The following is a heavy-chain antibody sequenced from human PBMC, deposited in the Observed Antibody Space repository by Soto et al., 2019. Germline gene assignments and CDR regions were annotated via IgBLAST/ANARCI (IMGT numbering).Heavy chain of an antibody. D-gene: IGHD6-13*01. Sequence: SGGSLRLSCAASGFTFSGSAMHWVRQASGKGLEWVGRIRSKANSYATAYAASVKGRFTISRDDSKNTAYLQMNSLKTEDTAVYYCTRLRWYSTPGELGPLFQHWGQGTLVTVSS. J-gene: IGHJ1*01. CDR2: IRSKANSYAT. V-gene: IGHV3-73*01. CDR3: TRLRWYSTPGELGPLFQH. CDR1: GFTFSGSA.